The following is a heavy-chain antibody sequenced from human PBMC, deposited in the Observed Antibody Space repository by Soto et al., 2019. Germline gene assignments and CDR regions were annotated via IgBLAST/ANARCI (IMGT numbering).Heavy chain of an antibody. V-gene: IGHV3-23*01. CDR3: GKDQTGDLGWDFNL. J-gene: IGHJ2*01. D-gene: IGHD2-21*01. CDR2: ISGGGVNT. CDR1: GFDFDRHA. Sequence: EMQLSESGGGFIQPGGSLRLSCAASGFDFDRHAINWVRQAPGEGLEWVSSISGGGVNTYFADSVKGQFTITRDPIKNTVFLQMNTLRVEDTAVYYCGKDQTGDLGWDFNLWGRGTLVTVSS.